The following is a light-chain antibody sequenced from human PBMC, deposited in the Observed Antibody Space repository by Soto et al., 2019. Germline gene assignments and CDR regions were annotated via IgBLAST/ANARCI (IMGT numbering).Light chain of an antibody. CDR2: GAS. V-gene: IGKV3-15*01. CDR1: QSIRSN. CDR3: QQYDNWPRT. J-gene: IGKJ1*01. Sequence: EIVMTQSPATLSVSPGDRVTLSCRASQSIRSNSAWYQQKPGQAPRLLIYGASTRATGIPSRFSGSGSGTEFTLTISSLKSEDFAVYYCQQYDNWPRTFGQGTKVDIK.